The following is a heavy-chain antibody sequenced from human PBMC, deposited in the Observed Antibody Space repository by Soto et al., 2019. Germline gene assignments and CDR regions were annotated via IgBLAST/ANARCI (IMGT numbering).Heavy chain of an antibody. CDR2: IGTAGDT. V-gene: IGHV3-13*04. J-gene: IGHJ4*02. Sequence: GGSLRLSCAASGFIFSSYDMHWVRQATGKGLEWVSAIGTAGDTYYPGSVKGRFTISRENAKNSLYLQMNSLRAGDTAVYYCARASPLGSSWSAPIDYWGQGTLVTVSS. D-gene: IGHD6-13*01. CDR1: GFIFSSYD. CDR3: ARASPLGSSWSAPIDY.